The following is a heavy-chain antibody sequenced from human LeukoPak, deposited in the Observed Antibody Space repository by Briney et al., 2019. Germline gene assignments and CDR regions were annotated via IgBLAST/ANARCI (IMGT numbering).Heavy chain of an antibody. CDR3: ACDCYDLDAFDI. CDR2: INHSGST. J-gene: IGHJ3*02. CDR1: GGSFSGYY. Sequence: PSETLSLTCAVYGGSFSGYYWSWIRQPPGKGLEWIGEINHSGSTNYNPSLKCRVTISVDTSKNQFSLKLSSVTAADTAVYYCACDCYDLDAFDIWGQGTMVTVSS. V-gene: IGHV4-34*01. D-gene: IGHD2-21*02.